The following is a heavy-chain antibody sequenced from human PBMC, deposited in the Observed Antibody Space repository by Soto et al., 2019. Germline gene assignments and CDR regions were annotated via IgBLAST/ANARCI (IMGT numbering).Heavy chain of an antibody. CDR2: IYSGGST. Sequence: PGGSMRLSCAASGFTVSNNYMSLARQAPGKGLEWVSLIYSGGSTYYADSVKGRFTISTDSSKNTLYLQMNSLRAEDTAMYYCTAYCDKGYWGQGPLVTVSS. D-gene: IGHD2-21*01. CDR3: TAYCDKGY. V-gene: IGHV3-66*01. CDR1: GFTVSNNY. J-gene: IGHJ4*02.